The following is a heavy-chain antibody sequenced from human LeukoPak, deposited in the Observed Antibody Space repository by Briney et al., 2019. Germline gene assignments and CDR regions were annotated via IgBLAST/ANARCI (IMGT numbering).Heavy chain of an antibody. V-gene: IGHV3-53*01. D-gene: IGHD5-24*01. CDR2: IYSGGST. Sequence: GGSLRLSCAASGFTVSSNYMSWVRQAPGKGLEGVSVIYSGGSTYYADSVKGRFTISRDNSKNTLYLQMNSLGAEDTAVYYCARGRRDGYNSDCWGQGTLVTVSS. CDR3: ARGRRDGYNSDC. CDR1: GFTVSSNY. J-gene: IGHJ4*02.